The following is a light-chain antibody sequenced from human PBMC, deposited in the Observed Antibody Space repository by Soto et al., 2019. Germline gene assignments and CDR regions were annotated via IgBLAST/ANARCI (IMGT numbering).Light chain of an antibody. Sequence: QSVLTQTPSASGTPGQRVTISCSGSSSNIGSNYVYWYQQLPGTAPKLLIYRNNQRPSGVPDRFSGSKSGTSASLAISGLRSVDEADYYCAAWDDSLSGRVFGGGTKLTVL. CDR3: AAWDDSLSGRV. J-gene: IGLJ2*01. V-gene: IGLV1-47*01. CDR2: RNN. CDR1: SSNIGSNY.